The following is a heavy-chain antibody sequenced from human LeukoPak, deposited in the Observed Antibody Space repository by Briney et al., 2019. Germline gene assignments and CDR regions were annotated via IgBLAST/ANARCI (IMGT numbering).Heavy chain of an antibody. D-gene: IGHD2-21*02. V-gene: IGHV3-23*01. CDR2: ISNGGTT. J-gene: IGHJ4*02. CDR3: AKEARQCGPDCFSLPDC. Sequence: GGSLRLSCVASGFTFNSYSMSWVRQAPGKGLEWVSLISNGGTTYYADSVKGPFTISRDISENTLYLQMNSLRAEDTAVYYCAKEARQCGPDCFSLPDCWGQGTLVTVSS. CDR1: GFTFNSYS.